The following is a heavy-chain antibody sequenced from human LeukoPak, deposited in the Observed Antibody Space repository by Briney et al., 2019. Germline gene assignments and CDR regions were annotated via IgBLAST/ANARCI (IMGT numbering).Heavy chain of an antibody. CDR2: FHYSGST. CDR1: GGSISTYY. J-gene: IGHJ4*02. CDR3: ARAPYFDWLLYPSPFFDY. V-gene: IGHV4-59*01. D-gene: IGHD3-9*01. Sequence: SETLSLTCTVSGGSISTYYWSWIRQPPGKGLEWIGYFHYSGSTNSNPSLKSRVTISVDTSKKQFSLNLSSVTAADTAVYYCARAPYFDWLLYPSPFFDYWGQGTLVTVSS.